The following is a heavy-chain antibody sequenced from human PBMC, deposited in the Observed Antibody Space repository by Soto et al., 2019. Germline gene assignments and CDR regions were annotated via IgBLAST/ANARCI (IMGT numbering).Heavy chain of an antibody. CDR3: ARGTSDVVLLPGAMKEGFAS. J-gene: IGHJ4*02. CDR2: IMPTLSST. CDR1: GGTFSSSA. Sequence: QVRLVQSGAEVKKPGSSVKVSCKTSGGTFSSSAISWVRQAPGQGLQWMGGIMPTLSSTHYSQRFQGRISITADESTNTAFLEFSRLRSEDTATYYCARGTSDVVLLPGAMKEGFASWDQGTLVTVSS. D-gene: IGHD2-2*01. V-gene: IGHV1-69*01.